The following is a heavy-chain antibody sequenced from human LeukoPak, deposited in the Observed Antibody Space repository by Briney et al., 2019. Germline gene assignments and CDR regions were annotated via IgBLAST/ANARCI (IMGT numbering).Heavy chain of an antibody. CDR1: GFTFSSYG. Sequence: PGGSLRLSCAASGFTFSSYGMHWVRQAPGKGLEWVAFIRYDGSNKYYADSVKGRFTISRDNSKNTLYLQMNSLRAEDTAVYYCAKDETPTYYYYMDVWGKGTTVTISS. CDR2: IRYDGSNK. CDR3: AKDETPTYYYYMDV. J-gene: IGHJ6*03. D-gene: IGHD2-15*01. V-gene: IGHV3-30*02.